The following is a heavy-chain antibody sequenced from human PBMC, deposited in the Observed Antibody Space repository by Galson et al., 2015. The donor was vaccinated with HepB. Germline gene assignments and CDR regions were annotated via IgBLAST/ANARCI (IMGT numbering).Heavy chain of an antibody. CDR3: ARDWTGTTPFDY. D-gene: IGHD1-7*01. J-gene: IGHJ4*02. CDR1: GYTFTSYY. CDR2: INPSGGST. V-gene: IGHV1-46*03. Sequence: SVKVSCKVSGYTFTSYYMHWVRQAPGQGLEWMGIINPSGGSTSYAQKFQGRVTMTRDTSTSTAYMELSSLRSEDTAVYYCARDWTGTTPFDYWGQGTLVTVSS.